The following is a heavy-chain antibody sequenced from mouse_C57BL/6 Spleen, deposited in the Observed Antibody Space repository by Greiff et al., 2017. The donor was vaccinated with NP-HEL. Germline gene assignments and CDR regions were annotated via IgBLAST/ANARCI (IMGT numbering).Heavy chain of an antibody. CDR1: GYTFTDYN. Sequence: EVQLQQSGPELVKPGASVKIPCKASGYTFTDYNMDWVKQSHGKSLEWIGDINPNNGGTIYNQKFKGKATLTVDKSSSTAYMELRSLTSEDTAVYYCASSGYYGNPYAMDYWGQGTSVTVSS. V-gene: IGHV1-18*01. CDR2: INPNNGGT. D-gene: IGHD2-1*01. CDR3: ASSGYYGNPYAMDY. J-gene: IGHJ4*01.